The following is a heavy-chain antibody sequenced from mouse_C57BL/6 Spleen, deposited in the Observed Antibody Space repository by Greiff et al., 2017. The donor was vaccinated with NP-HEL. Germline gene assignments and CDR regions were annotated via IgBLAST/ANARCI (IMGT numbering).Heavy chain of an antibody. Sequence: VQLKESGAELVRPGTSVKMSCKASGYTFTNYWIGWAKQRPGHGLEWIGDIYPGGGYTNYNEKFKGKATLTADKSSSTAYMQFSSLTSEASAIYYCAAGSSYLFAYWGQGTLVTVSA. D-gene: IGHD1-1*01. V-gene: IGHV1-63*01. J-gene: IGHJ3*01. CDR3: AAGSSYLFAY. CDR2: IYPGGGYT. CDR1: GYTFTNYW.